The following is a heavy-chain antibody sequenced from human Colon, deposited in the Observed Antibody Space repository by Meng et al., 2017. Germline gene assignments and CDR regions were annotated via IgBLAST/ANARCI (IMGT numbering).Heavy chain of an antibody. CDR1: GYSISSGYH. J-gene: IGHJ3*01. Sequence: GSLRLSCTVSGYSISSGYHWGWIRQPPGKGLEWIGSIHHTGTTYYNPSLKSRVTILVDTSKNQFSLKMDSVTAADTAVYFCTRDLAIAWFYLWGQGTMVTVSS. CDR2: IHHTGTT. D-gene: IGHD3-9*01. V-gene: IGHV4-38-2*02. CDR3: TRDLAIAWFYL.